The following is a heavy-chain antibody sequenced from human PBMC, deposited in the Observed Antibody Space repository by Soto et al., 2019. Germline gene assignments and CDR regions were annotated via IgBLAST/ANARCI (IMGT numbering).Heavy chain of an antibody. J-gene: IGHJ4*02. D-gene: IGHD4-17*01. CDR2: ISGSGGST. V-gene: IGHV3-23*01. Sequence: GGSLRLSCAASGFTFSSYAMSWVRQAPGKGLEWVSAISGSGGSTYYADSVKGRFTISRDNSKNTLHLQMNSLRAEDTAVYYCATRTPKHGDYAAAGRWGQGTLVTVSS. CDR3: ATRTPKHGDYAAAGR. CDR1: GFTFSSYA.